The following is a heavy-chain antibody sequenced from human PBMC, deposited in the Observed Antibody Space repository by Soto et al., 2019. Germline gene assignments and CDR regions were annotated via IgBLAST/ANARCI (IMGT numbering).Heavy chain of an antibody. CDR3: ARDRYGSGSYWDAFDI. CDR2: INPSGGST. Sequence: QVQLVQSGAEVKKPGASVKVSCKASGYTFTSYYMHWVRQAPGQGLEWMGIINPSGGSTSYAQKFQGGLSVTRDTSKSKGYRELSSLRCEDTAVYFCARDRYGSGSYWDAFDIWGQGTMVTVSS. CDR1: GYTFTSYY. D-gene: IGHD3-10*01. J-gene: IGHJ3*02. V-gene: IGHV1-46*03.